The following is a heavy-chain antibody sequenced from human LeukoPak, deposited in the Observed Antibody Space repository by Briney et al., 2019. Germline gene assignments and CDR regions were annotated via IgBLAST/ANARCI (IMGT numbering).Heavy chain of an antibody. D-gene: IGHD3-22*01. CDR2: ISGSGGST. CDR1: GFTFSSYS. CDR3: AKDPRYYDPFGGFDP. Sequence: PGGSLRLSCAASGFTFSSYSMNWVRQAPGKGLEWVSAISGSGGSTYYADSVKGRFTISRDNSKNTLYLQMNSLRAEDTAVYYCAKDPRYYDPFGGFDPWGQGTLVTVSS. V-gene: IGHV3-23*01. J-gene: IGHJ5*02.